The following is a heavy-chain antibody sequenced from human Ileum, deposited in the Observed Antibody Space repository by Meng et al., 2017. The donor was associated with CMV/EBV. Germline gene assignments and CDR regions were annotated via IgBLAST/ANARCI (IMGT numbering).Heavy chain of an antibody. CDR3: ARGTKYGSGNWFDP. Sequence: QGQLQQWGAGLVKPSETLSLTCSVSGDSISSYYWSWIRQPAGKGLEWIGRIYSNGNNNYNPSLESRVTMSVDTSKNHFSLKLNSVTAADTAVYYCARGTKYGSGNWFDPWGQGTLVTVSS. J-gene: IGHJ5*02. D-gene: IGHD3-10*01. CDR1: GDSISSYY. CDR2: IYSNGNN. V-gene: IGHV4-4*07.